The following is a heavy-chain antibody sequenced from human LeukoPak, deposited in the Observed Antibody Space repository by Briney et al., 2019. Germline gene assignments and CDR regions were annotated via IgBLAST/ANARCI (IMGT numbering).Heavy chain of an antibody. D-gene: IGHD2-21*01. Sequence: GGSLRLSCAASGFTFSSYGMHWFRQAPGKGLEWVAFIRYDGSNKYYADSVKGRFTISRDNSKNTLYLQMNSLRAEDTAVYYCAKGVYYNWFDPWGQGTLVTVSS. CDR2: IRYDGSNK. J-gene: IGHJ5*02. V-gene: IGHV3-30*02. CDR3: AKGVYYNWFDP. CDR1: GFTFSSYG.